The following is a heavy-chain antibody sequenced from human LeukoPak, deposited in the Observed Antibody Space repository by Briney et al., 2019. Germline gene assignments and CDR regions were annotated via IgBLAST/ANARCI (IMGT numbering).Heavy chain of an antibody. J-gene: IGHJ4*02. Sequence: PGGSLRLSCAASGFTFSSYWMHWVRQAPGKGLVWVSRINSGGNSTSYADSVKGRFTISRDNAKNTLYLQMNSLRAEDTAVYYCARDRAAAAGPYDYWGQGTLVTVSS. CDR2: INSGGNST. D-gene: IGHD6-13*01. CDR3: ARDRAAAAGPYDY. CDR1: GFTFSSYW. V-gene: IGHV3-74*01.